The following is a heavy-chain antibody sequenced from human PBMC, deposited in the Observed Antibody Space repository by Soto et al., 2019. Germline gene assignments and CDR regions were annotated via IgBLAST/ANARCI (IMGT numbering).Heavy chain of an antibody. V-gene: IGHV4-34*01. D-gene: IGHD3-3*01. J-gene: IGHJ5*02. Sequence: SETLSLTCAVYGGSFSGYYWSWIRQPPGKGLEWIGEINHSGSTNYNPSLKSRVTISVDTSKNQFSLKLSSVTAADTAVYYCARGGRYWSGYSAYNWFDPWGQGTLVTVSS. CDR1: GGSFSGYY. CDR3: ARGGRYWSGYSAYNWFDP. CDR2: INHSGST.